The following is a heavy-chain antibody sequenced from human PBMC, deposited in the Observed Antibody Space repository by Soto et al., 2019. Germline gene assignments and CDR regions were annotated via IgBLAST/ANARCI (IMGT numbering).Heavy chain of an antibody. CDR3: ARDMGDGYNSLDY. CDR2: IYYSGST. Sequence: PSETLSLTCTVSGGSISSGGYYWSWIRQHPGKGLEWIGYIYYSGSTYYNPSLKSRVTISVDTSKNQFSLKLSSVTAADTAVYYCARDMGDGYNSLDYWGQGTLVTVSS. J-gene: IGHJ4*02. CDR1: GGSISSGGYY. V-gene: IGHV4-31*03. D-gene: IGHD1-1*01.